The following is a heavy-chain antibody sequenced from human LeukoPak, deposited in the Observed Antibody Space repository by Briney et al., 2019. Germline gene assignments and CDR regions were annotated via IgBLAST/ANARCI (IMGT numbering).Heavy chain of an antibody. CDR1: GFTFSSYG. V-gene: IGHV3-30*02. J-gene: IGHJ4*02. Sequence: PGGSLRLSCAASGFTFSSYGMHWVRQAPGKGLEWVAFIRYDGSNKYSADSVKGRFTISRDDSKNTLNLQMNSLRAEDRAVYYCSRNKEYSSGWYSFDYWGQGTLVTVSS. CDR3: SRNKEYSSGWYSFDY. D-gene: IGHD6-19*01. CDR2: IRYDGSNK.